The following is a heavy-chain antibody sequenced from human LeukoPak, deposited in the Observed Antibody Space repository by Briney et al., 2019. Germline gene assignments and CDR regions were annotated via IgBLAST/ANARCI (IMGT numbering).Heavy chain of an antibody. CDR1: GFTFSSYS. J-gene: IGHJ6*03. CDR2: ISSSSSYI. Sequence: GGSLRLSCAASGFTFSSYSMNWVRQAPGKGLEWVSSISSSSSYIYYADSVKGRFTISRDNAKNSLYLQMNSLRAEDTAVYYCARAIATNYYYYMDVWGKGTRSPSP. CDR3: ARAIATNYYYYMDV. V-gene: IGHV3-21*01. D-gene: IGHD6-13*01.